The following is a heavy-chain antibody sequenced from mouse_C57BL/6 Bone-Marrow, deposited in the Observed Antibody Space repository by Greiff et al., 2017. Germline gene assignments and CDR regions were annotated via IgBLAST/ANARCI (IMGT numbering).Heavy chain of an antibody. Sequence: QVQLQQSGAELARPGASVKMSCKASGYTFTSYTMHWVKQRPGQGLEWIGYINPSSGYTKYNQKFKDKATLTADKSSSTAYMQLISLTSEDSAVYYCARDYYGSSYAMDYWGQGTSVTVSS. J-gene: IGHJ4*01. D-gene: IGHD1-1*01. CDR2: INPSSGYT. CDR1: GYTFTSYT. V-gene: IGHV1-4*01. CDR3: ARDYYGSSYAMDY.